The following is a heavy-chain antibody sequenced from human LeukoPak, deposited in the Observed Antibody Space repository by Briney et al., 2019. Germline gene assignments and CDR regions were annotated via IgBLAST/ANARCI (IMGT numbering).Heavy chain of an antibody. D-gene: IGHD1-26*01. CDR2: IYSGGST. V-gene: IGHV3-66*01. J-gene: IGHJ4*02. CDR1: GFTVSSNY. CDR3: ARSPRGSYSRWYYFDY. Sequence: GGSLGLSCAASGFTVSSNYMSWVRQAPGKGLEWVSVIYSGGSTYYADSVKGRFTISRDNSKNTLYLQMNSLRAEDTAVYYCARSPRGSYSRWYYFDYWGQGTLVTVSS.